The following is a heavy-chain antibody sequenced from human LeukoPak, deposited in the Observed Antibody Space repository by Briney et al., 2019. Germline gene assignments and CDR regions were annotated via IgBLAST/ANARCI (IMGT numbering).Heavy chain of an antibody. Sequence: GGSLRLSCAASGFTFSSYWMSWVRQAPGKGLEWVANIKQDGSEKYYVDSVKGRFTISRDNAKNSLYLQMNSLRAEDTALYYCARDIGGVIVIEGYFDYWGQGTLVTVSS. D-gene: IGHD3-16*02. V-gene: IGHV3-7*01. CDR2: IKQDGSEK. CDR3: ARDIGGVIVIEGYFDY. J-gene: IGHJ4*02. CDR1: GFTFSSYW.